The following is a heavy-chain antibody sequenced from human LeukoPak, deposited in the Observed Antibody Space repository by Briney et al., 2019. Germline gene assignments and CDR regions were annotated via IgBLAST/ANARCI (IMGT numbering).Heavy chain of an antibody. CDR3: ARTLIAVDAFDI. CDR2: IWYDGSNK. CDR1: GFTFSSYG. Sequence: GGSLRLSCAASGFTFSSYGMPWVRQAPGKGLEWVAVIWYDGSNKYYADSVKGRFTISRDNSKNTLYLQMNSLRAEDTAVYYCARTLIAVDAFDIWGQGTMVTVSS. J-gene: IGHJ3*02. V-gene: IGHV3-33*01. D-gene: IGHD2-21*01.